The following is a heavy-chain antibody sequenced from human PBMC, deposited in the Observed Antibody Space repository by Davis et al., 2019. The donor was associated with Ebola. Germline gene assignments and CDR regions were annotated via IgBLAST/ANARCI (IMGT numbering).Heavy chain of an antibody. CDR1: GGSISSYY. CDR2: IYYSGST. Sequence: SETLSLTCTVSGGSISSYYWSWIRQPPGKGLEWIGYIYYSGSTNYNPSLKSRVTISVDRSKNQFSLKLSSVTAADTAVYYCARSSAIMITFGGVIVSDAFDIWGQGTMVTVSS. V-gene: IGHV4-59*12. CDR3: ARSSAIMITFGGVIVSDAFDI. D-gene: IGHD3-16*02. J-gene: IGHJ3*02.